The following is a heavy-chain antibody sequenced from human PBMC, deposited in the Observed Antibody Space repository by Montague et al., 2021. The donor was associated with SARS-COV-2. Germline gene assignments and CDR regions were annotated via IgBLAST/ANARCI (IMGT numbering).Heavy chain of an antibody. D-gene: IGHD6-6*01. CDR1: GFSLSTSGVG. CDR3: AHKYSSFTGLDMDD. Sequence: PALVKPTQTLTLTCTFSGFSLSTSGVGVSWIRQPPGKALEWLALIYWDDDKCYSPSLKSRLTITKDTSKNQVVLTMTNMDPVDTATYYCAHKYSSFTGLDMDDWGQGTLVTVSS. V-gene: IGHV2-5*02. CDR2: IYWDDDK. J-gene: IGHJ4*02.